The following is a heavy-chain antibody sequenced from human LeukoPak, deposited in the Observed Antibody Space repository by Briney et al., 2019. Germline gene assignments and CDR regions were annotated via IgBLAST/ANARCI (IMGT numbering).Heavy chain of an antibody. CDR2: INGGGEST. D-gene: IGHD6-19*01. V-gene: IGHV3-23*01. J-gene: IGHJ6*03. CDR1: GFTFSSYI. Sequence: PGGSLRLSCAASGFTFSSYIMSWVRQAPGKGLEWVSSINGGGESTNYADSVKGRFTISRDNSKNTLYLQLNSLRVEDTAVYFCAKAYSSDWDYYSYYYMDVWGKGTTVTVSS. CDR3: AKAYSSDWDYYSYYYMDV.